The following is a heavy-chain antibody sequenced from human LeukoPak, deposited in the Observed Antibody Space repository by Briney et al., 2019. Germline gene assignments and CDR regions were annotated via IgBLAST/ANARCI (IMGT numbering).Heavy chain of an antibody. V-gene: IGHV4-34*01. CDR1: GGSFSGYY. J-gene: IGHJ6*02. CDR2: INQSGST. CDR3: ARGHGMDV. Sequence: SETLSLTCAVYGGSFSGYYWSWICQPPGKGLEWIGEINQSGSTNYNPSLKSRVTISVDTSKNQFSLKLSSVTAADTAVYYCARGHGMDVWGQGTTVTVSS.